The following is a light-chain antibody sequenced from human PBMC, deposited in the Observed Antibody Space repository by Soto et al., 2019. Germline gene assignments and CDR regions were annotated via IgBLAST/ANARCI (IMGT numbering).Light chain of an antibody. CDR2: GAS. J-gene: IGKJ2*01. V-gene: IGKV3-20*01. CDR1: QTVSSNY. CDR3: QQYGSSVSYT. Sequence: VLAQSPGTLSLSPGERVTLSCRASQTVSSNYLAWYQQKPGQAPRLLIYGASSRATGIPDRFSGSGSGTDVTLTISRLEPEDFAVYYCQQYGSSVSYTFGQGTKLEIK.